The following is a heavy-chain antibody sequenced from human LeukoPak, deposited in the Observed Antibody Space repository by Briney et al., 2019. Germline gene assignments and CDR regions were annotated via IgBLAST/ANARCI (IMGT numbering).Heavy chain of an antibody. CDR2: ISVYNGNT. Sequence: AAPVKVSCKASGYTFTSYGISWVRQAPGQGLEWMGWISVYNGNTNYAQKVQGRVTMTTDTSTSTAHMELRSLRSDDTAVYYCARARMVGVPAAPYWFDPWGQGTLVTVSS. V-gene: IGHV1-18*01. J-gene: IGHJ5*02. D-gene: IGHD2-2*01. CDR3: ARARMVGVPAAPYWFDP. CDR1: GYTFTSYG.